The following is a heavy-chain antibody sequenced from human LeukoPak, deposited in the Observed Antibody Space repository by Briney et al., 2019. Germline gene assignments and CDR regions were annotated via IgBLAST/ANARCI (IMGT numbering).Heavy chain of an antibody. CDR2: IKSRTDGETT. CDR1: GFTFSSVW. V-gene: IGHV3-15*01. J-gene: IGHJ4*02. D-gene: IGHD3-16*01. Sequence: GGSLSLSCTASGFTFSSVWMTWVRQAPGKGLEGVGRIKSRTDGETTDYAAPVKGRFSISRDDSENTLYLQMNSLKNEDTAVYFCTTVHGAGPVNFDYWGQGSLVTVSS. CDR3: TTVHGAGPVNFDY.